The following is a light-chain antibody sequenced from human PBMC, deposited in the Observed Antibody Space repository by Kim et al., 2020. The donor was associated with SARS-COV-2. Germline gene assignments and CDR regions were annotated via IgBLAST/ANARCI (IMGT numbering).Light chain of an antibody. V-gene: IGLV2-14*03. CDR1: NSDIGGYNS. Sequence: HALTLSYTGTNSDIGGYNSVSWYQQHPGKAPKLMIYDVTKRPSGVSNRFSGSKSGNTASLTISGLQADDEADYYCSSYTSSKTWVFGGGTQLTVL. CDR3: SSYTSSKTWV. J-gene: IGLJ3*02. CDR2: DVT.